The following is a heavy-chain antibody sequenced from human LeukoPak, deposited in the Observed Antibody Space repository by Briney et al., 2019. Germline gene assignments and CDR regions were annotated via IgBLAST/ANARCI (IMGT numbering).Heavy chain of an antibody. D-gene: IGHD3-3*02. Sequence: GGSLRLSCAASGFTFSSYWMSWVRQAPGKGLEWVANIKQDGSEKYYVDSVKGRFTISRDNAKNSLYLQMNSLRAEDTAVYYCARVHSISGVVMYYFDYWGQGTLVTVSS. CDR3: ARVHSISGVVMYYFDY. CDR1: GFTFSSYW. J-gene: IGHJ4*02. CDR2: IKQDGSEK. V-gene: IGHV3-7*01.